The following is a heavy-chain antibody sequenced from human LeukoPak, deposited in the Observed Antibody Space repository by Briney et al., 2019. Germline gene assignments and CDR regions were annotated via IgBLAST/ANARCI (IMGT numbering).Heavy chain of an antibody. CDR1: GGSFSGYY. J-gene: IGHJ4*02. CDR3: ARLGKGLLSYYFDY. CDR2: INHSGST. V-gene: IGHV4-34*01. Sequence: PSETLSLTCAVYGGSFSGYYWSWIRQPPGKGLEWIGEINHSGSTNYNPSLKSRVTISVDTSKNQFSLKLSSVTAADTAVYYCARLGKGLLSYYFDYWGQGTLVTVSS. D-gene: IGHD2/OR15-2a*01.